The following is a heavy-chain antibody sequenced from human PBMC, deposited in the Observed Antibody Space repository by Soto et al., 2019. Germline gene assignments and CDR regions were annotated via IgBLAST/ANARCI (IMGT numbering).Heavy chain of an antibody. V-gene: IGHV3-74*01. J-gene: IGHJ4*02. CDR3: AKAGDWNYVYDF. Sequence: HPGGSLRLSCVASGFTFTHYRIHWVRQAPGKGLVWVSRVNSDGSSTNYADAVKGRFTISRDNSKNMAYLQMNNLTVEDTGVYYCAKAGDWNYVYDFWGQGTLVTVSS. CDR1: GFTFTHYR. D-gene: IGHD1-7*01. CDR2: VNSDGSST.